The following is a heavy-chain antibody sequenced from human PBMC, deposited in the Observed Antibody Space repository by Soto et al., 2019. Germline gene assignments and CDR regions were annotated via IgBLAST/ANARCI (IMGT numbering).Heavy chain of an antibody. CDR3: ARLNGYCVSTNCHGYYGMDV. V-gene: IGHV4-39*01. D-gene: IGHD2-2*03. Sequence: QLQLQESGPGLVKPSETLSLTCTVSGGSVSSNSYSWGWIRQSPGKGLEWIGTIYSSENTYYNPSLLGRVTISVDTSKNEFSLRLSSVTAADTAGYYCARLNGYCVSTNCHGYYGMDVWGQGTTVTVSS. CDR1: GGSVSSNSYS. CDR2: IYSSENT. J-gene: IGHJ6*02.